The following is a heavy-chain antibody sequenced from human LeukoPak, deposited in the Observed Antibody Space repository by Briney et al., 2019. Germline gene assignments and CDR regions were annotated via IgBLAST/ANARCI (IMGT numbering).Heavy chain of an antibody. CDR2: ITGRDSTT. CDR1: GFAFSNYG. D-gene: IGHD3-22*01. CDR3: AKEYYYDSSGYPTWGFDY. J-gene: IGHJ4*02. Sequence: PGGSLRLSCAASGFAFSNYGMNWVRQAPGRGLEWVSGITGRDSTTYYADSVKGRVTISRYNSKNTLYLQMNSTRAEDTAAYYCAKEYYYDSSGYPTWGFDYWGQGTLVTVSS. V-gene: IGHV3-23*01.